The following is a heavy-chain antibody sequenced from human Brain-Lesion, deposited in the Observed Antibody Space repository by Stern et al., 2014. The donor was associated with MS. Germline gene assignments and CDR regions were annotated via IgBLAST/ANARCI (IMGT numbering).Heavy chain of an antibody. CDR3: ARDKEDTNMAFRYFDN. V-gene: IGHV4-61*02. D-gene: IGHD5-18*01. CDR2: IYTTGST. J-gene: IGHJ4*02. CDR1: GGSVGSGSYD. Sequence: QLQLQESGPGLVKPSQTLSLTCTVSGGSVGSGSYDWSWIRQPAGKGLEWIGRIYTTGSTYYNPSLKSRVSISIETSKNHFPLKLTSVTAADTAVYYCARDKEDTNMAFRYFDNWGQGTLVTVSS.